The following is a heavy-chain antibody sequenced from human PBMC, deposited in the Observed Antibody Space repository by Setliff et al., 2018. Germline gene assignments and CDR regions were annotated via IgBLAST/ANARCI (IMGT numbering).Heavy chain of an antibody. CDR2: INDSGST. J-gene: IGHJ5*02. D-gene: IGHD3-10*01. CDR1: SGSFSGYY. V-gene: IGHV4-34*01. Sequence: SETLSLTCAVYSGSFSGYYWNWIRQSPGKGLEWIGEINDSGSTKYNPSLKSRVTLSVDSSKNQFSPWLTSVTAADTAVYYCARTRRITKSGGWFDPWGQGTLVTVSS. CDR3: ARTRRITKSGGWFDP.